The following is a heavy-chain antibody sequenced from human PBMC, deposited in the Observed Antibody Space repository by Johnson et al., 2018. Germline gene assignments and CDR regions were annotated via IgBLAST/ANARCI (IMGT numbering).Heavy chain of an antibody. CDR2: ISWNSGSL. J-gene: IGHJ4*02. CDR3: AKDRGPFIVTREGFDH. V-gene: IGHV3-9*01. D-gene: IGHD1-26*01. Sequence: VQLVQSGGGLVQPGGSLRLSCAVSGFTFDDYAMHWVRQAPGKGLEWVAGISWNSGSLGYADSVQGRFTISRDNAKNSLDLQRNSLRVEDTALYYGAKDRGPFIVTREGFDHWGQATLVTVS. CDR1: GFTFDDYA.